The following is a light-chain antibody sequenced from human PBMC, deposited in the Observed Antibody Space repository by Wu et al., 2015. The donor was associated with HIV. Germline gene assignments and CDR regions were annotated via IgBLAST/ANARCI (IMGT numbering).Light chain of an antibody. CDR2: GAS. V-gene: IGKV3-20*01. CDR3: QQYVSSPL. J-gene: IGKJ1*01. CDR1: QDISNN. Sequence: EKVMTQSPDTLSVSLGERATLSCRASQDISNNLAWYHQRPGQAPRLLIYGASTRATGIPDRFSGSGSGTDFTLTISRLEPEDSAVYYCQQYVSSPLFGQGTKVEIK.